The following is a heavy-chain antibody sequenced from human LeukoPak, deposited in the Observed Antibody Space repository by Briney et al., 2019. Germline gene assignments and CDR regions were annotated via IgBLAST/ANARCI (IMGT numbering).Heavy chain of an antibody. J-gene: IGHJ5*02. CDR3: ARLDSSSWNWFDP. CDR2: IYYSGST. Sequence: SETLSLTCTVSGGSISSYYWSWIRQPPGKGLEWIGYIYYSGSTNYNPSLKSRVTISVDTSKNQFSLKLSSVTAADTAVYYCARLDSSSWNWFDPWGQGTLVTVSS. D-gene: IGHD6-13*01. CDR1: GGSISSYY. V-gene: IGHV4-59*08.